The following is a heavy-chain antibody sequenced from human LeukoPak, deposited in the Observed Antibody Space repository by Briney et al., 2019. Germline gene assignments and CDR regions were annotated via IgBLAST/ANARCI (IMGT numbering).Heavy chain of an antibody. CDR3: ARVVH. CDR1: GFIFSDYG. CDR2: ISYDGSNK. V-gene: IGHV3-30*19. J-gene: IGHJ4*02. Sequence: PGGSLRLSCAASGFIFSDYGMHWVRQAPGKGLEWVAVISYDGSNKYYADSVKGRFTISRDNSKNTLYLQMNSLRAEDTAVYYCARVVHWGQGTLVTVSS.